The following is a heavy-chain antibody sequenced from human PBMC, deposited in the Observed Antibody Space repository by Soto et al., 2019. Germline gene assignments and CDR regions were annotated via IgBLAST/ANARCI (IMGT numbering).Heavy chain of an antibody. V-gene: IGHV3-33*01. Sequence: VRLVESGGGVVQPGRSLRLSCAASEFTFSDYGMHWVRQAPGKGLEWVAVIWHDGSEKYYADSVKGRFSISRDNSKNTLYLQMSSLSVDDTAVYYCAREGSVAGTSLIDYWGRGALVTVSS. D-gene: IGHD6-19*01. J-gene: IGHJ4*02. CDR1: EFTFSDYG. CDR2: IWHDGSEK. CDR3: AREGSVAGTSLIDY.